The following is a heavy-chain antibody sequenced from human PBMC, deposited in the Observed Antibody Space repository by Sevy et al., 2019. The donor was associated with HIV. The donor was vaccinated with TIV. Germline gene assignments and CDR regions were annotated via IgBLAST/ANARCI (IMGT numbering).Heavy chain of an antibody. V-gene: IGHV6-1*01. D-gene: IGHD2-15*01. CDR3: ARDILHYCSGGSCYLYNWFDP. CDR2: TYYRSKWYN. J-gene: IGHJ5*02. CDR1: GDSVSSNSAA. Sequence: SQTLSLTCAISGDSVSSNSAAWNWIRQSPSRGLEWLGRTYYRSKWYNDYAVSVKSRITVNPDTSKNQFSLQLNSLTPEDTAVYYCARDILHYCSGGSCYLYNWFDPWGQGTLVTVSS.